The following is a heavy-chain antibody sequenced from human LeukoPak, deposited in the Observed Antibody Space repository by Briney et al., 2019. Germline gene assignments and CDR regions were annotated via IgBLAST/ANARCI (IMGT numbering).Heavy chain of an antibody. CDR1: GFSFSDPY. CDR2: ISGSGTDI. J-gene: IGHJ4*02. CDR3: ARTARHLDY. D-gene: IGHD5-18*01. Sequence: GGSLRLSCEASGFSFSDPYMSWIRQAPGKGLECLSYISGSGTDINYADSVRGRFTISRDNAKNLLYLQMNDLRLEDTAVYYCARTARHLDYWGQGTLVTVSS. V-gene: IGHV3-11*04.